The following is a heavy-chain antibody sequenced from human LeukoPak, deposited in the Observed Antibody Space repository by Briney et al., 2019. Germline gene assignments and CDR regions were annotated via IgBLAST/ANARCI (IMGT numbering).Heavy chain of an antibody. CDR3: AKDGRFLESPY. CDR2: ISGSDGTT. J-gene: IGHJ4*02. Sequence: PGGSLRLSCAVSGFTFDDYAMSWVRQAPGKGLEWVSTISGSDGTTYHADSVKGRFTISRDNSKNTLYLQMNSLTAEDTAVYYCAKDGRFLESPYWGQGTLVTVSS. CDR1: GFTFDDYA. V-gene: IGHV3-23*01. D-gene: IGHD3-3*01.